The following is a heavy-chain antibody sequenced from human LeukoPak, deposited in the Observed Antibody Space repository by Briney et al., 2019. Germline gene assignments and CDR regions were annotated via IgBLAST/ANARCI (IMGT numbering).Heavy chain of an antibody. CDR1: GFTFSSYG. D-gene: IGHD3-10*01. V-gene: IGHV3-30*18. CDR2: ISYDGSNK. CDR3: AKDPYYGSGSRYYYYYYGMDV. J-gene: IGHJ6*04. Sequence: GGSLRLSCAASGFTFSSYGMHWVRQAPGKGLEWVAVISYDGSNKYYADSVKGRFTISRDNSKNTLYLQMNSLRAEDTAVYYCAKDPYYGSGSRYYYYYYGMDVWGKGTTVTVSS.